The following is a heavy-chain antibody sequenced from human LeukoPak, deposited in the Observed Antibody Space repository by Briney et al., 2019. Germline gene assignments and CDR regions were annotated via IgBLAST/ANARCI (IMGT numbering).Heavy chain of an antibody. D-gene: IGHD1-26*01. CDR1: GFNFGDYS. CDR2: ISSGSSTI. Sequence: GGSLRLSCVGSGFNFGDYSMNWVRQAPGKGLEWLSYISSGSSTIYYADSVKGRFTISRDNAKNSLYLQMNSLRAEDTAVYYCARNLGFYDYWGQGTLVTASS. CDR3: ARNLGFYDY. J-gene: IGHJ4*02. V-gene: IGHV3-48*01.